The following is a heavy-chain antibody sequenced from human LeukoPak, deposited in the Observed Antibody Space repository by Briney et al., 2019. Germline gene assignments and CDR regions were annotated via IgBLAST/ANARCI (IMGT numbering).Heavy chain of an antibody. CDR1: GGSMSSYH. Sequence: PSETLSLTCTVSGGSMSSYHWGWIRQPPGKGLEWTGYIYYSGSTNYNPSLKSRVTISVDTSKNQFSLKLSSVTAADTAIYYCARAVSGRFDYWGQGTLATVSS. V-gene: IGHV4-59*08. D-gene: IGHD6-19*01. CDR2: IYYSGST. J-gene: IGHJ4*02. CDR3: ARAVSGRFDY.